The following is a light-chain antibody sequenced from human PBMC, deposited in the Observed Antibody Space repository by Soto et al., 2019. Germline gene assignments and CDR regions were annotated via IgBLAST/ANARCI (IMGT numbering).Light chain of an antibody. CDR1: QSIDGW. J-gene: IGKJ1*01. V-gene: IGKV1-5*03. Sequence: DIQMTQSPSTLSASVGDRVTITCRASQSIDGWLAWYQQKTGQAPELLVSKASSLESGVPSRFSGGGSGTEFTLTISSLQPDDFATYYCQHYHSSPWTFGQGTKVAIK. CDR3: QHYHSSPWT. CDR2: KAS.